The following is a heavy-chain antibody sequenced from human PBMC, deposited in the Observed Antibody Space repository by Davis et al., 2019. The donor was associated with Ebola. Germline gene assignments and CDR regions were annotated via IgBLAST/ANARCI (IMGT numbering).Heavy chain of an antibody. J-gene: IGHJ6*02. CDR1: GGSISSYY. V-gene: IGHV4-59*01. Sequence: SETLSLTCTVSGGSISSYYWSWIRQPPAKGLEWIGYIYYSGSTNYNPSLKSRFTISVDTSKNQFPLKLSSVTAADTAVYYCARDSGYSNYYYYYGMDVWGQGTTVTVSS. CDR3: ARDSGYSNYYYYYGMDV. CDR2: IYYSGST. D-gene: IGHD4-11*01.